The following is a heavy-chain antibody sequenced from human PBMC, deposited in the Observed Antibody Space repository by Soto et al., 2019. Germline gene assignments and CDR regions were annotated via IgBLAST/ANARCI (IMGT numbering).Heavy chain of an antibody. CDR1: GYTFTKFA. CDR2: INAGNGDT. V-gene: IGHV1-3*01. CDR3: ARELGPDRSPDY. J-gene: IGHJ4*02. Sequence: ASVKVSCKTSGYTFTKFALFWVRQAPGQRLEWMGWINAGNGDTVSSQNLEGRVTITRDTSATTAYMELSSLRSEDTAVYYCARELGPDRSPDYWGQGTPVTVSS. D-gene: IGHD3-16*01.